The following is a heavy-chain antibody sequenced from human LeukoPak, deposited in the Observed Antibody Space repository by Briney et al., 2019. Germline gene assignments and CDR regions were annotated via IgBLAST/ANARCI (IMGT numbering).Heavy chain of an antibody. CDR1: GYTFTSYY. J-gene: IGHJ6*04. CDR2: INPSGGST. CDR3: ARDVVVVVAATPDYYYYGMDV. D-gene: IGHD2-15*01. V-gene: IGHV1-46*01. Sequence: ASVKVSCKAPGYTFTSYYMHWVRQAPGQGLEWMGIINPSGGSTGYAQKFQGRVTMTRDTSTSTVYMELSSLRSEDTAVYYCARDVVVVVAATPDYYYYGMDVWGKGTTVTVSS.